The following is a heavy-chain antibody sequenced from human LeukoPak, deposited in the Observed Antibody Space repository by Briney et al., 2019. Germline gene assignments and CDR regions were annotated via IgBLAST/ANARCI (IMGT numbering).Heavy chain of an antibody. J-gene: IGHJ1*01. D-gene: IGHD3-10*01. CDR2: INPNSGGT. V-gene: IGHV1-2*04. CDR3: AVTMVRGVLFQH. Sequence: ASVKVSCKASGYTFTGYYMHWVRQAPGQGLEWMGWINPNSGGTNYAQKFQGWVTMTRDTSISTAYMELSRLRSDDTAVYYCAVTMVRGVLFQHWGQGTLVTVSS. CDR1: GYTFTGYY.